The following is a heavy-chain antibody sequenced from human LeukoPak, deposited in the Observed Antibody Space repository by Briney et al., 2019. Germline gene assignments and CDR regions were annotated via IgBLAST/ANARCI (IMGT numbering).Heavy chain of an antibody. J-gene: IGHJ4*02. CDR1: GYTFTGYY. Sequence: ASVKVSCKASGYTFTGYYMHWVRQAPGQGLEWMGWINPNSGGTNYAQKFQGRVTMTRDTSISTAYMELSRLRSDDTAVYYCARDPINYDFWSGYPSRAGVFDYWGQGTLVTVSS. D-gene: IGHD3-3*01. V-gene: IGHV1-2*02. CDR3: ARDPINYDFWSGYPSRAGVFDY. CDR2: INPNSGGT.